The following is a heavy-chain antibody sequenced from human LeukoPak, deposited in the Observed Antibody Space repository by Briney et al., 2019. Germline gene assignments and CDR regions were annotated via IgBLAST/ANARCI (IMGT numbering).Heavy chain of an antibody. CDR1: GFTFSSYA. CDR2: ISSNGGST. V-gene: IGHV3-64*01. J-gene: IGHJ4*02. CDR3: ARDPHIVVVPSAMDY. Sequence: PGGSLRLSCAASGFTFSSYAMHWVRQAPGKGLEHVSAISSNGGSTYYANSVKGRFTISRDNSKNTLYLQMGSLRAEDMAVYYCARDPHIVVVPSAMDYWGQGTLVTVSS. D-gene: IGHD2-2*01.